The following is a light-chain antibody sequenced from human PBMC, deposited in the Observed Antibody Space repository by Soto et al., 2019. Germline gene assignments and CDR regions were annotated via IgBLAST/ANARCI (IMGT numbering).Light chain of an antibody. CDR3: QQYGGAPFT. V-gene: IGKV3-20*01. Sequence: EIVLTQSPRTLSLSPGESATLSCRASQNVYINSLAWFQQKPGQTPRLLIYGPSTRAAGVPDRFTGSGSGADFALTITSLELEDFAMYYCQQYGGAPFTFGPGTRV. CDR2: GPS. CDR1: QNVYINS. J-gene: IGKJ3*01.